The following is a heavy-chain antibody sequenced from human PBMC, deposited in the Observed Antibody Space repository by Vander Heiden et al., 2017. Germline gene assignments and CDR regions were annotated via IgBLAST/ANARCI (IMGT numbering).Heavy chain of an antibody. Sequence: QLQLPESGPALVKPSETLSLTCTVSGGSISSSSYYWGWIRQPPGKGLEWIGSIYYGGSTYYNPSLKSRFTISVDTSKNQFSLKLSSVTATDTAVYYCARPRVGAIDGFDYWGQGTLVTVSS. CDR2: IYYGGST. D-gene: IGHD1-26*01. CDR1: GGSISSSSYY. V-gene: IGHV4-39*01. J-gene: IGHJ4*02. CDR3: ARPRVGAIDGFDY.